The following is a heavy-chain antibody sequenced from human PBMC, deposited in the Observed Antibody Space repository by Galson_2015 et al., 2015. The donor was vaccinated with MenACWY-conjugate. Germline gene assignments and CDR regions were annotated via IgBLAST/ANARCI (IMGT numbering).Heavy chain of an antibody. CDR3: AKIVRHPVGPYFDS. D-gene: IGHD2-21*01. Sequence: SLRLSCAASGFSVTSHFMGWVRQAPGKGLEWVALLYDDGTSRYADSVKGRFTISRDTLRNSLSLQMHGPRAEDTAMYFCAKIVRHPVGPYFDSWGQGTL. J-gene: IGHJ4*02. CDR1: GFSVTSHF. CDR2: LYDDGTS. V-gene: IGHV3-53*01.